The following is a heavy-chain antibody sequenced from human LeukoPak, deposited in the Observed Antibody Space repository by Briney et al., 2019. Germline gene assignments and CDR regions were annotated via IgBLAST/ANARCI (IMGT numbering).Heavy chain of an antibody. Sequence: GASVKVSCKASGGTFSSYAISWVRQAPGQGLEWMGGIIPIFGTANYAQKFQGRVTMTEDTSTDTAYMELSSLRSEDTAVYYCARGAAGSYWGQGTLVTVSS. D-gene: IGHD6-13*01. J-gene: IGHJ4*02. CDR1: GGTFSSYA. CDR2: IIPIFGTA. CDR3: ARGAAGSY. V-gene: IGHV1-69*06.